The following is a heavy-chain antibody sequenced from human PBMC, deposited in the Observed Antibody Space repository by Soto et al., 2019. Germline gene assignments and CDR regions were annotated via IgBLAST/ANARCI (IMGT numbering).Heavy chain of an antibody. J-gene: IGHJ3*02. Sequence: PGGSPRLSSAASGFTFRNVWMSWVRQAPGKGLEWVGRIKSKTDGGTSVYAAPVKDRFTISRDDPKNTLYLQMNSQKTDDTAVYYCATWGYCGGEYCQEACHIWGQRTMVTVSS. CDR2: IKSKTDGGTS. CDR3: ATWGYCGGEYCQEACHI. CDR1: GFTFRNVW. V-gene: IGHV3-15*01. D-gene: IGHD2-21*01.